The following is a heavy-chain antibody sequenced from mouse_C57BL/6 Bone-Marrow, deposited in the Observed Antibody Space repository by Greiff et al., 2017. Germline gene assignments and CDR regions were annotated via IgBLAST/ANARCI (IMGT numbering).Heavy chain of an antibody. V-gene: IGHV6-3*01. Sequence: EVQGVEPGGGLVQPGGSMKLSCVASGFTFSNYWLNWVRQSPEKGLEWVAQIRLKSGNYATHYAESVKGRFTISRDDSKWSVYLQMNNLRAEDTGIYYCTGRYLLLRRDAMDYWGQGTSATVS. CDR2: IRLKSGNYAT. CDR1: GFTFSNYW. CDR3: TGRYLLLRRDAMDY. D-gene: IGHD1-1*01. J-gene: IGHJ4*01.